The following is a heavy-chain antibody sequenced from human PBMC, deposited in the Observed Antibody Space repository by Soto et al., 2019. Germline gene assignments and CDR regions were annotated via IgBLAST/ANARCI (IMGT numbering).Heavy chain of an antibody. J-gene: IGHJ6*03. CDR3: ARAYYYGSGSHAIYYYYYMDV. CDR2: IYSGGST. V-gene: IGHV3-53*04. D-gene: IGHD3-10*01. CDR1: GFTVSSNY. Sequence: EVQLVESGGGLVQPGGSLRLSCAASGFTVSSNYMSWVSQAPGKGLAWVSVIYSGGSTYYADSVKGRFTISRHNSKNTLYLQMNSLRAEDTAVYYCARAYYYGSGSHAIYYYYYMDVWGKGTTVTVSS.